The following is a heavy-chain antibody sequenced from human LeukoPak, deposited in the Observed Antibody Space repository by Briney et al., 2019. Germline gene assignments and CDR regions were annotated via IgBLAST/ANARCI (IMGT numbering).Heavy chain of an antibody. CDR1: GYTFTDYE. D-gene: IGHD4-17*01. J-gene: IGHJ3*02. V-gene: IGHV1-69*04. CDR3: ARADYGDPVGAFDI. CDR2: IIPILGIA. Sequence: SVKVSCKASGYTFTDYEINWVRQAAGQGLEWMGRIIPILGIADYAQKFQGRVTITADKSTSTAYMELSSLRSEDTAVYYCARADYGDPVGAFDIWGQGTMVTVSS.